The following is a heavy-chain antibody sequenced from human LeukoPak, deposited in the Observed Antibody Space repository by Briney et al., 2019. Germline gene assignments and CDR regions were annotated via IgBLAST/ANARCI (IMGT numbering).Heavy chain of an antibody. Sequence: SETLSLTCAVYGGSLSGYYWSWIRQPPWKGLEWIGEINHSGNTNYNPSLKSRVTMSVDTSKNHFYLKLSSVTAADTAVYYCARQGSGTSYYYYTFPYWGQGTLVTVSS. J-gene: IGHJ4*02. V-gene: IGHV4-34*01. D-gene: IGHD1-26*01. CDR2: INHSGNT. CDR1: GGSLSGYY. CDR3: ARQGSGTSYYYYTFPY.